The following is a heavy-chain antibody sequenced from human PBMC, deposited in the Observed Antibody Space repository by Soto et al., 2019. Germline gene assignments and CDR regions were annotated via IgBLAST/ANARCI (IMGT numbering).Heavy chain of an antibody. Sequence: SETLSLTCTISGGSISNGGYYWSWNSQHPGKGLEWIGYIYYSGSTYYNPSLKSRVTISVDTSKNQFSLKLSSVTAADTAVYYCARAPPLIAAAGRRNWFDPWGQGTLVTVSS. CDR3: ARAPPLIAAAGRRNWFDP. D-gene: IGHD6-13*01. CDR2: IYYSGST. CDR1: GGSISNGGYY. J-gene: IGHJ5*02. V-gene: IGHV4-31*03.